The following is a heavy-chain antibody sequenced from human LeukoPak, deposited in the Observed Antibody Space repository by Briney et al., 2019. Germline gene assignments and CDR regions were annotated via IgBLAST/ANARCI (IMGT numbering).Heavy chain of an antibody. Sequence: SETLSLTRTVSGGSISSYYWSWIRQPPGKGLEWIGYIYYSGSTNYNPSLKSRVTISVDTSKNQFSLKLSSVTAADTAVYYCARELGSHWFDPWGQGTLVTVSS. J-gene: IGHJ5*02. CDR3: ARELGSHWFDP. V-gene: IGHV4-59*01. CDR1: GGSISSYY. D-gene: IGHD2-15*01. CDR2: IYYSGST.